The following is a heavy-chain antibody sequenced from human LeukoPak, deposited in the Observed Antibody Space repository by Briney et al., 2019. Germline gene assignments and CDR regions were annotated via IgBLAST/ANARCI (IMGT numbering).Heavy chain of an antibody. CDR3: ARRPVEMAAIREDNWLDP. CDR1: CASISDPI. CDR2: IYYSWAT. J-gene: IGHJ5*02. D-gene: IGHD5-24*01. V-gene: IGHV4-59*08. Sequence: SETLSLTCTVSCASISDPIGNLSRQPSGKGLEWVGRIYYSWATSYNPSLKGRVTMSIDTSKNQFSLKLSSETAADTAEYYCARRPVEMAAIREDNWLDPWGQGTLVTVSS.